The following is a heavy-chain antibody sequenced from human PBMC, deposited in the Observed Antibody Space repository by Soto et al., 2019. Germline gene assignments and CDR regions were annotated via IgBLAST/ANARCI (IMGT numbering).Heavy chain of an antibody. D-gene: IGHD5-18*01. CDR2: ISSSGSTI. V-gene: IGHV3-11*01. CDR3: ARVIRKSTWDTAMVPAFDY. Sequence: PGRSLRLSCAASGFTFSDYYMSWIRQAPGKGLEWVSYISSSGSTIYYADSVKGRFTISRDNAKNSLYLQMNSLRAEDTAVYYCARVIRKSTWDTAMVPAFDYWGQGTLVTVSS. J-gene: IGHJ4*02. CDR1: GFTFSDYY.